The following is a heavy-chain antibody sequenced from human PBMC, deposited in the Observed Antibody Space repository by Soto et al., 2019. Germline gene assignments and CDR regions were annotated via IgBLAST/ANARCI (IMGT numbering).Heavy chain of an antibody. Sequence: GGSLRLSCAASGFTFSSYWMSWVRQAPGKGLEWVANIKQDGSEKYYVDSVKGRFTISRDNAKNSLYLQMNSLRAEDTAVYYCARDRWKFTTLIPFLYYFDYWGQGTLVTVSS. CDR1: GFTFSSYW. V-gene: IGHV3-7*01. D-gene: IGHD1-1*01. CDR2: IKQDGSEK. CDR3: ARDRWKFTTLIPFLYYFDY. J-gene: IGHJ4*02.